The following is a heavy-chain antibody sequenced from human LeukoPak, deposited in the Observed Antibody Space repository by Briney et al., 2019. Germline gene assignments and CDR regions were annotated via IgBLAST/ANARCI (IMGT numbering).Heavy chain of an antibody. CDR1: GGSISSSSYY. Sequence: SETLSLTCTVSGGSISSSSYYWGWIRQPPGKGLEWIGSIYYSGSTYYNPSLKSRVTISVDTSKNQFSLKLSSVTAADTAVYYCARLDGHNNPLFDYWGQGTLVTVSS. J-gene: IGHJ4*02. CDR3: ARLDGHNNPLFDY. D-gene: IGHD5-24*01. V-gene: IGHV4-39*01. CDR2: IYYSGST.